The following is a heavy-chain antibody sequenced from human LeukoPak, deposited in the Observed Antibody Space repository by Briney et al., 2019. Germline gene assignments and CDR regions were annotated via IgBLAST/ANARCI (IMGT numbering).Heavy chain of an antibody. D-gene: IGHD4-17*01. J-gene: IGHJ3*01. CDR3: ARDGMTAATVAFDV. V-gene: IGHV4-34*10. Sequence: PSETLSLTCAVYGESFNGYYWSWIRQPPGKGLEWIGEISHRGSTNYNPSLESRVTMSVDKSKNQFSLKLTSVTAADTAVYYCARDGMTAATVAFDVWGQGTMVTVSS. CDR2: ISHRGST. CDR1: GESFNGYY.